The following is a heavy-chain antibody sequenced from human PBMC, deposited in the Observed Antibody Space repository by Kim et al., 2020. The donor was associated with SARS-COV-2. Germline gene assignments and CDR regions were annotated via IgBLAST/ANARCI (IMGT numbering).Heavy chain of an antibody. CDR1: GFTFSSFA. D-gene: IGHD1-1*01. Sequence: GGSLRLSCAASGFTFSSFAMSWVRQPPGKGLEWVSAISGNGGSTYYADSVKGRFTISRDNSKNTLYLQMNSLRAEDTAVYYCAKREGTTTRIAFDYWGQGTLVTASS. V-gene: IGHV3-23*01. CDR3: AKREGTTTRIAFDY. J-gene: IGHJ4*02. CDR2: ISGNGGST.